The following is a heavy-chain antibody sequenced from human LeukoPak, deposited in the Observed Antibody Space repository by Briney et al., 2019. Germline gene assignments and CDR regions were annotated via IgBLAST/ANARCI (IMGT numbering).Heavy chain of an antibody. V-gene: IGHV3-30*03. J-gene: IGHJ4*02. CDR2: ISYDGSNK. CDR1: GFTFSSYG. CDR3: ASSPTAPGKFDY. D-gene: IGHD1-14*01. Sequence: GRSLRLSCAASGFTFSSYGMHWVRQAPGKGLEWVAVISYDGSNKYYADSVKGRFTISRDNSKNTLYLQMNSLRAEDTAVYYCASSPTAPGKFDYWGQGTLVTVSS.